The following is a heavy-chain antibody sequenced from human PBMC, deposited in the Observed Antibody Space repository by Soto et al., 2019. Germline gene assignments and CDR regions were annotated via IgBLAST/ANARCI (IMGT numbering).Heavy chain of an antibody. CDR1: GGTFSSYA. CDR3: ASLGAAYYDSWSGYHDFDP. V-gene: IGHV1-69*01. D-gene: IGHD3-3*01. CDR2: IIPIFGTA. J-gene: IGHJ5*02. Sequence: QVQLVQSGAEVKKPGSSVKVSCKASGGTFSSYAISWVRQAPGQGLEWMGWIIPIFGTAHYAQKFQGRVTITADESTSTAYMALSSLRSEDTAVYYWASLGAAYYDSWSGYHDFDPWGQGTLVTVSS.